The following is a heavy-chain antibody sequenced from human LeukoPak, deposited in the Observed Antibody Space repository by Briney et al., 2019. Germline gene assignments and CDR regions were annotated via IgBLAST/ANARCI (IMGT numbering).Heavy chain of an antibody. D-gene: IGHD3-10*01. J-gene: IGHJ6*02. V-gene: IGHV3-48*03. CDR2: ISSSGSTI. CDR3: ARGSGGYAGYYYYYGMDV. Sequence: GGSLRLSCAASGFTVSSNYMTWVRQAPGKGLEWVSYISSSGSTIYYADSVKGRFTISRDNAKNSLYLQMNSLRAEDTAVYYCARGSGGYAGYYYYYGMDVWGQGTTVTVSS. CDR1: GFTVSSNY.